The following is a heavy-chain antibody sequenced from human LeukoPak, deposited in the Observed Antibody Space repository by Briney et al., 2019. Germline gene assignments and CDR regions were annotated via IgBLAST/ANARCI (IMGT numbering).Heavy chain of an antibody. CDR3: ARDRFIYGDYGSHYFDY. V-gene: IGHV4-30-4*01. D-gene: IGHD4-17*01. J-gene: IGHJ4*02. CDR1: GGSITSGDYY. Sequence: PSETLSLTCTVSGGSITSGDYYWSWIRQPPGKGLEWIGYIYYSGRTYYNPSLKSRLTISVDTSKNQFSLKLRSVTAADTAVYFCARDRFIYGDYGSHYFDYWGQGTLVTVSS. CDR2: IYYSGRT.